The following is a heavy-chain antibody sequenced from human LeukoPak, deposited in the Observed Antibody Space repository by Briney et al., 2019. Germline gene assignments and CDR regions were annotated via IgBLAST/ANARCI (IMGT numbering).Heavy chain of an antibody. CDR2: IYYSGST. CDR1: GGSISSSSYY. V-gene: IGHV4-39*01. J-gene: IGHJ5*01. CDR3: ARSPKFAWSVDS. Sequence: SETLSLTCTVSGGSISSSSYYWGWIRQPPGKGLEWIGSIYYSGSTYYNPSLKSRVTISVDTSKNQFSLKLSSVTAADTAVHDCARSPKFAWSVDSWGHGTLVTVSS. D-gene: IGHD3-9*01.